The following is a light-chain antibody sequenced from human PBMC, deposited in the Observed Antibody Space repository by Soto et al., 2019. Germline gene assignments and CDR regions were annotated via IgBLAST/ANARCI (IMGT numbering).Light chain of an antibody. CDR3: QQYYSTALT. Sequence: DIVMTQSPDSLAVSLGERATINCKSSQNLLYSSNNKNYLAWYQQKPGQPPKLLIYWASTRESGVPDRFSGSGSGTDFTLTISSLQAEDVAVYYCQQYYSTALTFGGGTKVEIK. CDR1: QNLLYSSNNKNY. V-gene: IGKV4-1*01. CDR2: WAS. J-gene: IGKJ4*01.